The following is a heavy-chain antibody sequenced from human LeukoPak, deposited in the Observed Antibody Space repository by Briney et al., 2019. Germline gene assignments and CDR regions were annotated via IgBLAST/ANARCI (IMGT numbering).Heavy chain of an antibody. CDR2: MSSSGTTI. D-gene: IGHD3-16*01. J-gene: IGHJ4*02. CDR3: ARGWGGFDY. CDR1: GFTLSSYT. V-gene: IGHV3-48*01. Sequence: PGGSLRLSCAGSGFTLSSYTMNWVRQAPGKGLEWVSCMSSSGTTISYADSVKGRFTISRDNAKNSFFLQMNSLRAEDTAVYYRARGWGGFDYWGQGILVTVSS.